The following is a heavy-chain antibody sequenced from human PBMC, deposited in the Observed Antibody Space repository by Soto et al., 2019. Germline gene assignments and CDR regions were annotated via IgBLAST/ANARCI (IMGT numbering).Heavy chain of an antibody. CDR1: GGSFSGYY. D-gene: IGHD3-3*01. J-gene: IGHJ2*01. V-gene: IGHV4-34*01. CDR3: ARLTIFGVVIIPWYFDL. CDR2: INHSGST. Sequence: QVQLQQWGAGLLKPSETLSLTCAVYGGSFSGYYWSWIRQPPGKELEWIGEINHSGSTNYNPSLKSRVTISVDTSKNQFSLKLSSVTAADTAVYYCARLTIFGVVIIPWYFDLWGRGTLVTVSS.